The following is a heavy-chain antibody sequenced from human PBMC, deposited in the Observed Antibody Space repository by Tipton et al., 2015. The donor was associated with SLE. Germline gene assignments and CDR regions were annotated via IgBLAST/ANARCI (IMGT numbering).Heavy chain of an antibody. V-gene: IGHV4-34*01. D-gene: IGHD1-1*01. CDR1: GGSFSGYY. J-gene: IGHJ2*01. CDR2: INHSGST. CDR3: ARFYPERPNWYFDL. Sequence: TLSLTCAVYGGSFSGYYWSWIRQPPGKGLEWIGEINHSGSTNYNPSLKSRVAISVDTSKNQFSLKLSSVTAADTAVYYCARFYPERPNWYFDLWGRGTLVPVSS.